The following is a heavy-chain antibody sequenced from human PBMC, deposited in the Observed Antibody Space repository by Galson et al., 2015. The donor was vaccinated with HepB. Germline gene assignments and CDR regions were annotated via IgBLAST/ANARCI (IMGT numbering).Heavy chain of an antibody. Sequence: SLRLSCPASGFTFSRYDILWVRQAAGKGREWVPAIGTARDTYYQRSVKGRFTISRANVKNASYLQKNSLRAGDTAVYYFARAHCSRTSCYVGYYYYGMDVWGQGTTVTVSS. D-gene: IGHD2-2*01. V-gene: IGHV3-13*04. J-gene: IGHJ6*02. CDR2: IGTARDT. CDR1: GFTFSRYD. CDR3: ARAHCSRTSCYVGYYYYGMDV.